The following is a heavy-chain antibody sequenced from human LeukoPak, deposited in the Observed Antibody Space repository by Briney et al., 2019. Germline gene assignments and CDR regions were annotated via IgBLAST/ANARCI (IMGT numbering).Heavy chain of an antibody. Sequence: GGSLRLSCAASGFTFSSYEMNWVRQAPGKGLEWVSYISSSGSTIYYADSVKGRFTISRDNAKNPLYLQMNSLRAEDTAVYYCAREGIAAAGGYFDYWGQGTLVTVSS. CDR3: AREGIAAAGGYFDY. CDR1: GFTFSSYE. D-gene: IGHD6-13*01. V-gene: IGHV3-48*03. CDR2: ISSSGSTI. J-gene: IGHJ4*02.